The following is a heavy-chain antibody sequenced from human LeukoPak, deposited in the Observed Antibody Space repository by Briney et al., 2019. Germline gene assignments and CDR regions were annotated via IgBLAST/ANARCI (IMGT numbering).Heavy chain of an antibody. CDR2: INPNTGGP. CDR1: GYTFTDYY. CDR3: ATNRVTRPIDY. Sequence: ASVTVSCKASGYTFTDYYMHWVRQAPGQGLEWMAWINPNTGGPNYARKFQGRVTMTRDTSISSVYMELSGLTSDDTAVYYCATNRVTRPIDYWGQGTLVTVSS. D-gene: IGHD2-21*02. J-gene: IGHJ4*02. V-gene: IGHV1-2*02.